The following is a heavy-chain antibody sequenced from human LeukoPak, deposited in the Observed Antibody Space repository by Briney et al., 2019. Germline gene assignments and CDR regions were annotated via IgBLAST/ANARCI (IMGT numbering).Heavy chain of an antibody. V-gene: IGHV4-34*01. CDR1: GGSISSGGFS. CDR2: INHSGST. CDR3: ARVPYYYGSGSYYKLLDY. Sequence: PSETLSLTCGVSGGSISSGGFSWSWIRQPPGKGLEWIGEINHSGSTNYNPSLKSRVTISVDTSKNQFSLKLSSVTAADTAVYYCARVPYYYGSGSYYKLLDYWGQGTLVTVSS. D-gene: IGHD3-10*01. J-gene: IGHJ4*02.